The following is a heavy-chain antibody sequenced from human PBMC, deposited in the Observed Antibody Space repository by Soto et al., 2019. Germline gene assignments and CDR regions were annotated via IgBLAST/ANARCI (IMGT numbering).Heavy chain of an antibody. CDR2: INAVGGDA. J-gene: IGHJ6*02. CDR3: ARVGNYYGSGTPRPHYNYAMDA. V-gene: IGHV1-46*01. D-gene: IGHD3-10*01. Sequence: ASVKVSCKASGYSFTNYYMHWVRQAPGQGLEWMGTINAVGGDATHAQKFQDRVTLTRDTSTSTVYMELGSLRSDDTAVYFCARVGNYYGSGTPRPHYNYAMDAWGQGTTVTVSS. CDR1: GYSFTNYY.